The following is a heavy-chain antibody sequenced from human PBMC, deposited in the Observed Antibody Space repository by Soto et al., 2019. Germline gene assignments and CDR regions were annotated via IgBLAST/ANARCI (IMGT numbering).Heavy chain of an antibody. CDR2: INPNGGST. CDR3: AREQGLRPGGGGTEPLDI. CDR1: GYSFTSQY. D-gene: IGHD6-25*01. V-gene: IGHV1-46*03. Sequence: QVQLVQSGAEVKKPGASVKISCEASGYSFTSQYVHWVRQAPGQGLEWMGIINPNGGSTTYAQKFQGRVSLHRDTSKNTVYMGRGSPTVGDPAVYFCAREQGLRPGGGGTEPLDIWGQGTMVTVAS. J-gene: IGHJ3*02.